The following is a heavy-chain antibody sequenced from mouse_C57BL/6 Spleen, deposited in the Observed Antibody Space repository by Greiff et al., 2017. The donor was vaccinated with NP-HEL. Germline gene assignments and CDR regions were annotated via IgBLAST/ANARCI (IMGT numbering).Heavy chain of an antibody. CDR2: ISSGSSTI. CDR1: GFTFSDYG. Sequence: DVMLVESGGGLVKPGGSLKLSCAASGFTFSDYGMHWVRQAPEKGLEWVAYISSGSSTIYYADTVKGRFTISRDNAKNTLFLQMTSLRSEDTAMYYCARGDYYGSSYVGYAMDYWGQGTSVTVSS. V-gene: IGHV5-17*01. CDR3: ARGDYYGSSYVGYAMDY. J-gene: IGHJ4*01. D-gene: IGHD1-1*01.